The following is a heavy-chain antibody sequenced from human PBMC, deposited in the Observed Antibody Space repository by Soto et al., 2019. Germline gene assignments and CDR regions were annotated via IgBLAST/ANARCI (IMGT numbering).Heavy chain of an antibody. CDR3: ARAPPPKRTMFRGVRVWFDP. CDR2: MNPNSGNT. D-gene: IGHD3-10*01. Sequence: QVQLVQSGAEVKKPGASVKVSCKASGYTFTSYDINWVRQATGQGLEWMGWMNPNSGNTGYAQKFQGRVTMTRNTSVSTAYMELGSLRSEDTAVYYCARAPPPKRTMFRGVRVWFDPWGQGTLVTVSS. J-gene: IGHJ5*02. CDR1: GYTFTSYD. V-gene: IGHV1-8*01.